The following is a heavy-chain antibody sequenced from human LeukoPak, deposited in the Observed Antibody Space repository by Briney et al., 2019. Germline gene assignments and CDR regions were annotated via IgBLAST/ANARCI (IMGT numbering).Heavy chain of an antibody. CDR2: INYGGTT. V-gene: IGHV4-39*01. Sequence: SETLSLTCTVSGGSISGNNYYWSWIRQPPGREMEWIASINYGGTTYYNPSLKSRVTISVDTSKNQFSLRLSSVTAADTALYLCARYVVSGAGKYYFDYWGQGSLVTVSS. CDR1: GGSISGNNYY. CDR3: ARYVVSGAGKYYFDY. J-gene: IGHJ4*02. D-gene: IGHD3-10*01.